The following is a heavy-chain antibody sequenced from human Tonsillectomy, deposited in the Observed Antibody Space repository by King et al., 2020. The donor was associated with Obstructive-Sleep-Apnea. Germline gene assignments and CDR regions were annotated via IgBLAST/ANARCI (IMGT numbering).Heavy chain of an antibody. V-gene: IGHV3-23*04. CDR2: MSGSDDST. Sequence: EVQLVESGGGLVQPGGSLRLSCAASGFTFSSFVMNWVRQAPGKGLEWFSGMSGSDDSTYYADSVKGRFTISRDNSKDTLYLQMNSLRAEDTALYYCARSYDFWSGPHDWGQGTLVTVSS. CDR1: GFTFSSFV. CDR3: ARSYDFWSGPHD. J-gene: IGHJ4*02. D-gene: IGHD3-3*01.